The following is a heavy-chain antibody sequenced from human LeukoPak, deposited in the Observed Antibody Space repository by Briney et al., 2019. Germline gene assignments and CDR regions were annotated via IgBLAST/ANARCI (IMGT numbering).Heavy chain of an antibody. V-gene: IGHV4-61*01. J-gene: IGHJ4*02. Sequence: PSDTLSLTYTVCGGSVSSDRYCWSWIRQPPGKELQWIGNVYSSGTTKYNPSLKSRVSISIDTSKNQFSLKLSSVTAADTAVYFCARDPGCSYGSYDYWGQGTLVTVSS. CDR3: ARDPGCSYGSYDY. CDR2: VYSSGTT. D-gene: IGHD5-18*01. CDR1: GGSVSSDRYC.